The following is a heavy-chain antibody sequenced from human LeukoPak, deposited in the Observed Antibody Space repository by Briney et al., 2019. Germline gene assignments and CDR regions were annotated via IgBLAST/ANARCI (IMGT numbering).Heavy chain of an antibody. CDR3: ARDSRSGWYGDEIDY. CDR1: GYTFTGYY. CDR2: INPNSGGT. Sequence: ASVKVSCKASGYTFTGYYMHWVRQAPGQGLEWMGWINPNSGGTNYAQKFQGRVTMTRDTSISTAYMELSRLRSDDTAVYYCARDSRSGWYGDEIDYWGQGTLVTVSS. J-gene: IGHJ4*02. V-gene: IGHV1-2*02. D-gene: IGHD6-19*01.